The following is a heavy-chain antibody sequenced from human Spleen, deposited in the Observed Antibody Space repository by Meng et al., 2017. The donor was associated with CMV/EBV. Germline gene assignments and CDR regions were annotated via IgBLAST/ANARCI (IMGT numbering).Heavy chain of an antibody. V-gene: IGHV4-4*01. D-gene: IGHD3-16*01. Sequence: VSGGSISSGNWSTWVRQPPGKGLEWIGEIYHTGETRINYNPSFNSRVIISADRSKNQVYLTLTSVTAADTAFYFCARDFAGNDWGYYWGQGVLVTVSS. CDR3: ARDFAGNDWGYY. J-gene: IGHJ4*02. CDR2: IYHTGETRI. CDR1: GGSISSGNW.